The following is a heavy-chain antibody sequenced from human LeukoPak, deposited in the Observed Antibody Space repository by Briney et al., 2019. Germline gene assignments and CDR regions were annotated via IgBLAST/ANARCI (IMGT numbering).Heavy chain of an antibody. J-gene: IGHJ5*02. D-gene: IGHD2-15*01. CDR3: AKDFCRAPRCPPLGFDP. V-gene: IGHV3-23*01. CDR2: ISGSGGVT. CDR1: GFTFSSYA. Sequence: GGSLRLSCAASGFTFSSYAMSWVRQAPGKGLEWVSAISGSGGVTYYADSVTGRFTISRDNSRNTLYLQMNSLRAEDTAVYYCAKDFCRAPRCPPLGFDPWGQGTLVTVSS.